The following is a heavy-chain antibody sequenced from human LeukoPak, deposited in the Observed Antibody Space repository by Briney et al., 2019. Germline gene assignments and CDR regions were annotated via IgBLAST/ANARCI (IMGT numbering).Heavy chain of an antibody. J-gene: IGHJ4*02. CDR3: AREAYWGSSGKGFDS. V-gene: IGHV3-48*02. CDR1: GGSISSSI. CDR2: ISSSSSTI. Sequence: PSETLSLTCTVSGGSISSSISSFYWSWIRQPPGKGLEWVSYISSSSSTIYYADSVKGRFTISRDNAKNSLYLQMNSLRDEDTAVYFCAREAYWGSSGKGFDSWGQGTPVIVSS. D-gene: IGHD4-23*01.